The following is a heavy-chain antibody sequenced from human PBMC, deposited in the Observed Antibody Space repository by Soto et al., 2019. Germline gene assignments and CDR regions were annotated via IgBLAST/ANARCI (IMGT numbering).Heavy chain of an antibody. D-gene: IGHD5-12*01. Sequence: QVQLVQSGAEVKKPGSSVKVSCKASGGTFSSYAISWVRQAPGQGLEWMGGIIPIFGTANYAQKFQGRVTITADKSTSTAYMELSSLRSEDKAVYYCARAIDLVATIHYFDYWGQGTLVTVSS. V-gene: IGHV1-69*06. CDR2: IIPIFGTA. CDR3: ARAIDLVATIHYFDY. CDR1: GGTFSSYA. J-gene: IGHJ4*02.